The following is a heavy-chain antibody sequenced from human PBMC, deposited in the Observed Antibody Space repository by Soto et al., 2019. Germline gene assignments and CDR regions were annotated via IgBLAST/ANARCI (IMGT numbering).Heavy chain of an antibody. J-gene: IGHJ4*02. CDR2: ISGSGGST. Sequence: GGSLRLSCTASGFTFSSYAMSWVRQAPGKGLEWVSAISGSGGSTYYADSVKGRFTISRDNSKNTLYLQMNSLRAEDTAVYYCAKDIEQWRPPTYYFDYWGQGTLVTVSS. V-gene: IGHV3-23*01. D-gene: IGHD6-19*01. CDR1: GFTFSSYA. CDR3: AKDIEQWRPPTYYFDY.